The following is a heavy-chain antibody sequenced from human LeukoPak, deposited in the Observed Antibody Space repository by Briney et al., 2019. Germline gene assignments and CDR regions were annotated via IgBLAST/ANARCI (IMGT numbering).Heavy chain of an antibody. D-gene: IGHD2-15*01. CDR2: IIPIFGTA. Sequence: SVKVSCKASGGTFISYAISWVRQAPGQGLEWMGRIIPIFGTANYAQKFQGRVTITTDESTSTAYMELSSLRSEDTAVYYCARAFCSGGSCYSIDYWGQGTLVTVSS. CDR3: ARAFCSGGSCYSIDY. J-gene: IGHJ4*02. V-gene: IGHV1-69*05. CDR1: GGTFISYA.